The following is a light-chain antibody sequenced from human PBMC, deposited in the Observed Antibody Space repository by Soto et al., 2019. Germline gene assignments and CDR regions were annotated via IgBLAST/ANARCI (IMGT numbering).Light chain of an antibody. CDR1: QYINTR. CDR3: QQRSSWPIT. Sequence: EIVLTQSPATLSSFPGDRVTLSCRASQYINTRLAWYQHRPGQAPRLLIYQTSNRATGIPARFSGSGSGTDFTLTISSLEPEDFAVYYCQQRSSWPITFGQGTRLEIK. V-gene: IGKV3-11*01. CDR2: QTS. J-gene: IGKJ5*01.